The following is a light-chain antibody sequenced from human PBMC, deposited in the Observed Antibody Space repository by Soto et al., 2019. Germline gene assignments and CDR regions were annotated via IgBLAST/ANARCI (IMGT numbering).Light chain of an antibody. V-gene: IGLV1-44*01. J-gene: IGLJ2*01. Sequence: QSVLTQPPSASGTPGQRVTISCSGSSSSIGTNTVNWYQQLPGTAPKLLMSGNNQLPSGVPDRFSGSKSGTSASLAISGLQSEDEDDYYCAAWDDSLNGVVFGGGTKLTVL. CDR3: AAWDDSLNGVV. CDR1: SSSIGTNT. CDR2: GNN.